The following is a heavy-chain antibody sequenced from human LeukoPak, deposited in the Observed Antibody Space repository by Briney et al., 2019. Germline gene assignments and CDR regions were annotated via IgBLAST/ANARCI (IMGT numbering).Heavy chain of an antibody. Sequence: GGSLRLSCAASGFTFSSYSMNWVRQAPGQGLEGVSSISSSSSYIYYADSVKGRFTISRDNAKSSLYLQMNSLRAEDTAVYYCARDFRQVISWYAPPRYAFDIWGQGTMVTVSS. V-gene: IGHV3-21*01. CDR2: ISSSSSYI. D-gene: IGHD6-13*01. CDR1: GFTFSSYS. J-gene: IGHJ3*02. CDR3: ARDFRQVISWYAPPRYAFDI.